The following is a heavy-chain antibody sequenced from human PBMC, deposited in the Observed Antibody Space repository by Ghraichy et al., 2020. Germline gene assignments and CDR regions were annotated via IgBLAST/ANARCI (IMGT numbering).Heavy chain of an antibody. Sequence: GGSLRLSCAASGFTFSSYWMSWVRQAPGKGLEWVANIKQDGSEKYYVDSVKGRFTISRDNAKNSLYLQMNSLRAEDTAVYYCVPRGYITGRGLVYWGQGTLVTVSS. CDR3: VPRGYITGRGLVY. CDR1: GFTFSSYW. J-gene: IGHJ4*02. CDR2: IKQDGSEK. V-gene: IGHV3-7*03. D-gene: IGHD1-20*01.